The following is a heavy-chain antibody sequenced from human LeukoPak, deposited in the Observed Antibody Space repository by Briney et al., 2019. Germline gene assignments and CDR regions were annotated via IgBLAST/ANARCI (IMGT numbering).Heavy chain of an antibody. V-gene: IGHV3-30*04. J-gene: IGHJ2*01. Sequence: PAGSLTLSRLASGCTLISYAMHGVRPPAARGLAGVAVIWSDGSNKYYADSVQDRSIISRDNSKNTLYLQMNSLRAEDTAVYYCARVYYSNSYACWYFDLWGRGTLVTVSS. D-gene: IGHD6-13*01. CDR3: ARVYYSNSYACWYFDL. CDR2: IWSDGSNK. CDR1: GCTLISYA.